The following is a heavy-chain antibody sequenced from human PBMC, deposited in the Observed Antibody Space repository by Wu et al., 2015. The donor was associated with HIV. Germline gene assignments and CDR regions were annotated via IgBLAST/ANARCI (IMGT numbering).Heavy chain of an antibody. CDR1: GYRFTGYY. Sequence: QVQLVQSGAEVKKPGASVKVSCKASGYRFTGYYVHWVRQAPGQGLEWMGRIVPILGITNFAQIFQGRFTMTADRFTNTAYMELSSLRSDDTAVYYCATERTVAITHFDSWDQGTLVTVSS. CDR2: IVPILGIT. J-gene: IGHJ4*02. D-gene: IGHD3-22*01. CDR3: ATERTVAITHFDS. V-gene: IGHV1-2*02.